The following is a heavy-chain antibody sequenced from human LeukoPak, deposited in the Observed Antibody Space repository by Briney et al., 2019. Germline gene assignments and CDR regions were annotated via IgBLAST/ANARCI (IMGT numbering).Heavy chain of an antibody. Sequence: GGSVRLSCAASGFTFRNSWMNWVRQAPGKGLVWVSRINSDGTTTTYADSVKGRFIISRDNAKNTLYLQMNSLRAEDTAVYYCVKRDGYKPWDYNGMDVWGQGTTVTVSS. D-gene: IGHD5-24*01. CDR3: VKRDGYKPWDYNGMDV. J-gene: IGHJ6*02. V-gene: IGHV3-74*01. CDR1: GFTFRNSW. CDR2: INSDGTTT.